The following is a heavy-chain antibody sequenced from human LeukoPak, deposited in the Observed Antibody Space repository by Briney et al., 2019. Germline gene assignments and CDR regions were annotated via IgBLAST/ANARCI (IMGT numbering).Heavy chain of an antibody. Sequence: GGSLRLSCAASGFSFSNYWMDWIRQAPGTGLEWVGSTKPDGSEKYYVDSVKGRFTISRDNAKNSLYLQMNGLRAEDTAVYYCGRDESWGQGTVVTVFS. CDR3: GRDES. V-gene: IGHV3-7*01. J-gene: IGHJ4*02. CDR1: GFSFSNYW. CDR2: TKPDGSEK.